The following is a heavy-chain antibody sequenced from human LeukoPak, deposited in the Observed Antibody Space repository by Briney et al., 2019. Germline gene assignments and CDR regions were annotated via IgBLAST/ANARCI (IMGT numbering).Heavy chain of an antibody. CDR1: GGTFSSYA. Sequence: SVKVSCKASGGTFSSYAISWVRQAPGQGLEWMGRIIPIFGTANYAQKFQGRVTITADKSTSTAYMELSSLRSEDTAVYYCARDSSSSALQYYYMDVWGKGTTVTVSS. V-gene: IGHV1-69*06. CDR3: ARDSSSSALQYYYMDV. D-gene: IGHD6-6*01. J-gene: IGHJ6*03. CDR2: IIPIFGTA.